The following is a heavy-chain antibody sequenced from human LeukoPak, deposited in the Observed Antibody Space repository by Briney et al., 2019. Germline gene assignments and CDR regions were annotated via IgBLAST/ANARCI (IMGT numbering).Heavy chain of an antibody. CDR3: TTYYYDSSGYYYGDY. J-gene: IGHJ4*02. CDR2: IKSKTDGGTT. D-gene: IGHD3-22*01. V-gene: IGHV3-15*01. CDR1: GFTFSNAW. Sequence: NTGGSLRLSCAASGFTFSNAWMSWVRQAPGKGLEWVGRIKSKTDGGTTDYAAPVKGRFTISRDDSKNTLYLQMNSLKTEDTAVYYCTTYYYDSSGYYYGDYWGQGTLVTVSS.